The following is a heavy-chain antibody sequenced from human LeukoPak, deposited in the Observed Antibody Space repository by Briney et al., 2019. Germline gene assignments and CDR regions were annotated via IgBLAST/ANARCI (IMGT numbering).Heavy chain of an antibody. V-gene: IGHV3-7*03. Sequence: GGSLRLSCTASGFTFRSYWMTRVRQAPGKGLEWVANIKDDGREKKYVDSVKGRFTISRDNAKNSLYLQMSSLRAEDTAVYYCARDPGTGFDYWGQGTLVTVTS. CDR2: IKDDGREK. CDR1: GFTFRSYW. J-gene: IGHJ4*02. D-gene: IGHD1-14*01. CDR3: ARDPGTGFDY.